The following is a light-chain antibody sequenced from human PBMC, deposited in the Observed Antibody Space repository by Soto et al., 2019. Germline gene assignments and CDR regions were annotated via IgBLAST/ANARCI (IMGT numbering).Light chain of an antibody. CDR2: DVS. J-gene: IGLJ1*01. V-gene: IGLV2-14*03. CDR3: SSYTSSSTRV. Sequence: QSVLTQPASVSGSPAQSITISCTGTSSDVGGYNYVSWYQHHPGKAPKLLIYDVSNGPSGVSNRFFGSKSGNTASLTISGLQPEDEADYYCSSYTSSSTRVFGTGTKVTVL. CDR1: SSDVGGYNY.